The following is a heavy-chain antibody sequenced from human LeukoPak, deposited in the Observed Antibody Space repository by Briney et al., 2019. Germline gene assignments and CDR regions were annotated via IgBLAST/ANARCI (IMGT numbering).Heavy chain of an antibody. CDR1: GFTFSSSE. V-gene: IGHV3-48*03. CDR3: ARDTVNGPFVISLDL. Sequence: PGGSLRPSCAASGFTFSSSEMNWVRQAPGKGPEWVSHISSGGNTKYYADSVRGRFTMSRDNAKNLLFLQMNSLRDEDTAVYYCARDTVNGPFVISLDLWGQGALVTVSS. J-gene: IGHJ5*02. D-gene: IGHD2-8*01. CDR2: ISSGGNTK.